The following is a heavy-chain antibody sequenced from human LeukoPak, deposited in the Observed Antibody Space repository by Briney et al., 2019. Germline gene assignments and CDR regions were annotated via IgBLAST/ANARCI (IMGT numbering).Heavy chain of an antibody. J-gene: IGHJ5*02. V-gene: IGHV4-39*07. CDR1: GGSISNTFYY. D-gene: IGHD4-23*01. CDR2: INYSGST. Sequence: SETLSLTCTVSGGSISNTFYYWGWIRQPPGKGLEWIGSINYSGSTYNNPSLKSRVTISVDTSKNQFSLKLNSVTAADTAVYYCARDNSVEDTAWWFDPWGQGTLVTVSS. CDR3: ARDNSVEDTAWWFDP.